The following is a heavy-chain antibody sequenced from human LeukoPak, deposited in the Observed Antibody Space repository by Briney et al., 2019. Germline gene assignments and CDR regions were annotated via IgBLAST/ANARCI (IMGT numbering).Heavy chain of an antibody. CDR3: ARGKQERRPNYCYFAW. D-gene: IGHD1-7*01. J-gene: IGHJ4*02. V-gene: IGHV3-66*01. Sequence: GGSLRLSCAASGFTVSSDYMNWVRQAPGKGLEWVSVIYSGGNTFYADSVKGRFTISRDNSKNTLFLQMNTLRAEDTAVYFSARGKQERRPNYCYFAWWGQATLATVS. CDR1: GFTVSSDY. CDR2: IYSGGNT.